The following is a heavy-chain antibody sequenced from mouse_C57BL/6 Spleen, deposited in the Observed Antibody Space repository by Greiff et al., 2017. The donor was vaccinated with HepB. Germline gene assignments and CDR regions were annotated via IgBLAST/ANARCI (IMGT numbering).Heavy chain of an antibody. CDR2: IYPGSGSN. V-gene: IGHV1-55*01. Sequence: QVQLQQPGAELVKPGASVKMSCKASGYTFTSYWITWVKQRPGQGLEWMGDIYPGSGSNKYNEKFKSKATLTVDTSSSTADMQLSSLTSEDSAVYYCAREHEGDYWGQGTSVTVSS. CDR1: GYTFTSYW. J-gene: IGHJ4*01. CDR3: AREHEGDY.